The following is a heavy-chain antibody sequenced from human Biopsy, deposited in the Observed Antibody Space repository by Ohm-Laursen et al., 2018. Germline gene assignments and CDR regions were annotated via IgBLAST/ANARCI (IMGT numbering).Heavy chain of an antibody. CDR2: ISGGGTI. Sequence: GSLRLSCAAFGFSFSDYHVRWIRQAPGRGLEWVSYISGGGTIYYGDSMKGRVTISRDNAKNSLYLQMHSLRAEDTAVYYCARDTRWSPYSMDVWGQGTTVTVSS. D-gene: IGHD4-23*01. CDR1: GFSFSDYH. J-gene: IGHJ6*02. CDR3: ARDTRWSPYSMDV. V-gene: IGHV3-11*01.